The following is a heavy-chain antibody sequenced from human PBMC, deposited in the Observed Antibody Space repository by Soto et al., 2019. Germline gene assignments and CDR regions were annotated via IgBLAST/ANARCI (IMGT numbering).Heavy chain of an antibody. CDR1: GGSINSGGYY. CDR2: IYYSGNT. J-gene: IGHJ6*02. CDR3: ARFPSRAHYFAMAV. Sequence: QVQLQESGPGQVTPSQTLSLTCTVSGGSINSGGYYWTWIRQHPERGLECIGYIYYSGNTYYNPSLKSRLIISLDTSNNQFSLNLNSVTAADTDVYYCARFPSRAHYFAMAVWGQGPAVTVSS. V-gene: IGHV4-31*03. D-gene: IGHD2-2*01.